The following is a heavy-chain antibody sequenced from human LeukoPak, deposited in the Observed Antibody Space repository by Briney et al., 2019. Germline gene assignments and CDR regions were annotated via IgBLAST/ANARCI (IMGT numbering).Heavy chain of an antibody. J-gene: IGHJ3*02. V-gene: IGHV3-53*04. CDR3: ARVRGSGGSRGAFDI. Sequence: PGGSLRLSCAASGFTVSSNYMSWVRQAPGKGLEWVSVIYSGGSTYYADSVKGRFTISRHNPKNSLYLQMNSLRAEDTAVYYCARVRGSGGSRGAFDIWGQGTMVTVSS. CDR2: IYSGGST. CDR1: GFTVSSNY. D-gene: IGHD2-15*01.